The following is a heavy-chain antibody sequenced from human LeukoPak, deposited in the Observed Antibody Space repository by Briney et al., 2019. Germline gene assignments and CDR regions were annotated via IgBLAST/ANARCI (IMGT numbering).Heavy chain of an antibody. CDR2: IIPIFGTA. Sequence: SVKVSCRASGGXFSSYAMSWVRQAPGQGLQWMGGIIPIFGTANYAQKFQGRVTITADESTSTAYMELSSLRSEDTAVYYCARDPDCSSTSCSDYWGQGTLVTVSS. V-gene: IGHV1-69*13. D-gene: IGHD2-2*01. CDR3: ARDPDCSSTSCSDY. J-gene: IGHJ4*02. CDR1: GGXFSSYA.